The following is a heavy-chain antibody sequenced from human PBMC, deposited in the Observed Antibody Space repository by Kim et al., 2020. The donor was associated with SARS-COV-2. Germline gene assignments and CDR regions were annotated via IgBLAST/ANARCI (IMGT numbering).Heavy chain of an antibody. CDR3: ASGGSSSSSENYFDY. CDR2: IYHSGST. D-gene: IGHD6-13*01. V-gene: IGHV4-30-2*01. Sequence: SETLSLTCAVSGGSISSGGYSWSWIRQPPGKGLEWIGYIYHSGSTYYNPSLKSRVTISVDRSKNQFSLKLSSVTAADTAVYYCASGGSSSSSENYFDYWGQGTLVTVSS. CDR1: GGSISSGGYS. J-gene: IGHJ4*02.